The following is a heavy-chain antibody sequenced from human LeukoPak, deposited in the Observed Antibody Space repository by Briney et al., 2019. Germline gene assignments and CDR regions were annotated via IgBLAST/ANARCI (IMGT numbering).Heavy chain of an antibody. D-gene: IGHD4-17*01. Sequence: LSLTXAVYGGSFCGYYWTWIRQSPGKGLEWVSYISTSSSTIYYADSVRGRFTISRDNAKNSLYLQMNSLRAEDTAVYYCARLSTVTNFDYWGQGTLVTVSS. V-gene: IGHV3-11*04. CDR2: ISTSSSTI. CDR3: ARLSTVTNFDY. CDR1: GGSFCGYY. J-gene: IGHJ4*02.